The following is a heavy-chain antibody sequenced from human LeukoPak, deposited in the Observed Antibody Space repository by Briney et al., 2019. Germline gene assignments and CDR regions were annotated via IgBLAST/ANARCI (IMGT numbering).Heavy chain of an antibody. CDR3: ARDPIAAAAALGGAFDI. CDR1: GGTFSSYA. CDR2: IIPILGIA. D-gene: IGHD6-13*01. V-gene: IGHV1-69*04. Sequence: GASVKVSCKASGGTFSSYAISWVRQAPGQGLEWMGRIIPILGIANYAQKFQGRVTITADKPTSTAYMELSSLRSEDTAVYYCARDPIAAAAALGGAFDIWGQGTMVTVSS. J-gene: IGHJ3*02.